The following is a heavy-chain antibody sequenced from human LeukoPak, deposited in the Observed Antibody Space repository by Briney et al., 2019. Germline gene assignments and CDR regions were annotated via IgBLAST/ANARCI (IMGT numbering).Heavy chain of an antibody. D-gene: IGHD1-26*01. CDR3: AYRNNFEY. CDR2: IKAGGSEK. J-gene: IGHJ4*02. Sequence: VQPGGSLRLSCATSGFSLSGHWMNWVRQPPGKGLEWVANIKAGGSEKYYVDSVKGRFTISRDDAKGTVDLQMDNLRTEDTAVYYCAYRNNFEYWGQGTLVTVSS. CDR1: GFSLSGHW. V-gene: IGHV3-7*05.